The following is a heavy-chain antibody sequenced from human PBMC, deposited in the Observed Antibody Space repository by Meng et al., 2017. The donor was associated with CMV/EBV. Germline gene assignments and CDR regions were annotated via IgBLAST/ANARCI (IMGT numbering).Heavy chain of an antibody. D-gene: IGHD2-2*02. V-gene: IGHV3-30*02. Sequence: GESLKISCVASGFTFSSYGMHWVRQAPGKGLEWVAFIRYDGDNRYYADSVKGRFTISRDNSKNTLYLQMNSLRAEDTAVYYCAKDGSLGRKIVVPAVTPVCPDSWSQGTLVTVSS. CDR3: AKDGSLGRKIVVPAVTPVCPDS. CDR1: GFTFSSYG. CDR2: IRYDGDNR. J-gene: IGHJ4*02.